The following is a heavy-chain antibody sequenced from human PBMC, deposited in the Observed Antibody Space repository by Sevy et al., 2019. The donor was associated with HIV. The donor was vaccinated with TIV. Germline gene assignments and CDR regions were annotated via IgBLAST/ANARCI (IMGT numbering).Heavy chain of an antibody. D-gene: IGHD2-15*01. CDR2: ISYDGSNK. J-gene: IGHJ4*02. CDR3: ARDQGAVVIVAATLFEY. V-gene: IGHV3-30*04. CDR1: GFTFSSYA. Sequence: GGSLRLSCAASGFTFSSYAMHWVRQAPGKGLEWVAVISYDGSNKYYADSVKGRFTISRDNSKNTLYLEMNSLRTEDTAVYYCARDQGAVVIVAATLFEYWGQGTLFTVSS.